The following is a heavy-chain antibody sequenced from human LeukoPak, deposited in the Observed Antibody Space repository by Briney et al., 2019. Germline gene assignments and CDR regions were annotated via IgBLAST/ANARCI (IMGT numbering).Heavy chain of an antibody. Sequence: SETLSLTCTVSGGSMSSYYWSWIRQSPGKGLEWVGYISYSGTTDYNPSLKSRVTISLGTSKNRFSLNLTSVTAADTAVYYCARHGSGTSLALYPWGQGTLVTVSS. J-gene: IGHJ5*02. CDR1: GGSMSSYY. CDR3: ARHGSGTSLALYP. V-gene: IGHV4-59*08. D-gene: IGHD3-10*01. CDR2: ISYSGTT.